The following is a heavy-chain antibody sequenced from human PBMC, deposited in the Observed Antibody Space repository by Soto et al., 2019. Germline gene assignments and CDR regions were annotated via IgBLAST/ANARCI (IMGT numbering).Heavy chain of an antibody. J-gene: IGHJ4*02. Sequence: VASVKVSCKASGGTFSSYAISWVRQAPGQGLEWMGGIIPIFGTANYAQKFQGRVTITADESTSTAYMELSSLRSEDTAVYYCASHKTVPRYYFDYWGQGTLVTVSS. V-gene: IGHV1-69*13. CDR3: ASHKTVPRYYFDY. CDR2: IIPIFGTA. CDR1: GGTFSSYA. D-gene: IGHD2-2*01.